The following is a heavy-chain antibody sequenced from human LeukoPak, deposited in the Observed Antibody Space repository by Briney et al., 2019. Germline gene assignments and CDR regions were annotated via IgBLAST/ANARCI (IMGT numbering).Heavy chain of an antibody. CDR1: GFTFSSYS. D-gene: IGHD3-22*01. CDR3: ARFYDSSGYTTHPGDY. V-gene: IGHV3-21*01. J-gene: IGHJ4*02. CDR2: ISSSSSYI. Sequence: GGSLRLSCAASGFTFSSYSMTWVRQAPGKGLEWVSSISSSSSYIYYADSVKGRFTISRDNAKNSLYLQMNSLRAEDTAVYYCARFYDSSGYTTHPGDYWGQGTLVTVSS.